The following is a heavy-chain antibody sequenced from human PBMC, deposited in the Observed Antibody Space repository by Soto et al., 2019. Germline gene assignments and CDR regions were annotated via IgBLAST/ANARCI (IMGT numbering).Heavy chain of an antibody. Sequence: QLQLQESGPGLVKPSETLSLTCTVSGGSISSSSYYCGWIRQPPGKGLGWIGSIYYSGGNYNNPSLKNRVTRAVATSKNQYSLQLSYGNAADTAVYYCPRGGGYTDVWGKGTTVT. J-gene: IGHJ6*03. V-gene: IGHV4-39*01. CDR1: GGSISSSSYY. CDR3: PRGGGYTDV. CDR2: IYYSGGN. D-gene: IGHD3-16*01.